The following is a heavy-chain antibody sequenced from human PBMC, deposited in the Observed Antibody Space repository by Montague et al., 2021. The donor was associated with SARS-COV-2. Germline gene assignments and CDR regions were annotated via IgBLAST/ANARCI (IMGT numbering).Heavy chain of an antibody. J-gene: IGHJ6*03. CDR1: GGSISSSSYY. D-gene: IGHD2-8*01. CDR2: IYYSGST. V-gene: IGHV4-39*07. Sequence: SETLSLTCTVSGGSISSSSYYWGWIRQPPGKGLEWIGSIYYSGSTYYNPSLKSRVTISVDTSKNQFSLKLSSVTAADTAVYYCARGREEFVLPPTLGLGPFYYSYYVDVWGKGTTVTVSS. CDR3: ARGREEFVLPPTLGLGPFYYSYYVDV.